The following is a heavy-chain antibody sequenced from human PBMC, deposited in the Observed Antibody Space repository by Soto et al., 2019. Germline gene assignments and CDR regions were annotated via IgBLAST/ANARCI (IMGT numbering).Heavy chain of an antibody. V-gene: IGHV4-31*03. J-gene: IGHJ6*02. D-gene: IGHD3-3*01. Sequence: PSETLSLTCTVSGGSISSGGYYWSWIRQHPGKGLEWIGYIYYSGSTYYNPSLKSRVTISVDTSKNQFSLKLSSVTAADTAVYYCARDQILVSATPRGGMDVWGQGTTVTVSS. CDR3: ARDQILVSATPRGGMDV. CDR1: GGSISSGGYY. CDR2: IYYSGST.